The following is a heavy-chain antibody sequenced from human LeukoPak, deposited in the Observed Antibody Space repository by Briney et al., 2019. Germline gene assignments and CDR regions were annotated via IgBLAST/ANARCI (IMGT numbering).Heavy chain of an antibody. J-gene: IGHJ5*02. CDR1: GFTFSSYA. D-gene: IGHD1-1*01. V-gene: IGHV3-23*01. Sequence: GGSLRLSCAASGFTFSSYAMSWVRQAPGKGLEWVSAISGSGGSTYYADSVKGRFTISRDNSKNTLYLQMNSLRAEDTAVYYCAKDPLDVYNHNWFDPWGQGTLVTVSS. CDR3: AKDPLDVYNHNWFDP. CDR2: ISGSGGST.